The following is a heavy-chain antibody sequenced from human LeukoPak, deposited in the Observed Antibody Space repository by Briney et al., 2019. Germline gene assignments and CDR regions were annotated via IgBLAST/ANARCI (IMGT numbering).Heavy chain of an antibody. J-gene: IGHJ4*02. CDR1: GGSISSSSYY. CDR3: AKDSAYYDYVWGSYRLDY. Sequence: SSETLSLTCTVSGGSISSSSYYWGWIRQPPGKGLEWIGSIYYSGSTYYNPSLKSRVTISVDTSKNQFSLKLSSVTAADTAVYYCAKDSAYYDYVWGSYRLDYWGQGTLVTVSS. V-gene: IGHV4-39*02. CDR2: IYYSGST. D-gene: IGHD3-16*02.